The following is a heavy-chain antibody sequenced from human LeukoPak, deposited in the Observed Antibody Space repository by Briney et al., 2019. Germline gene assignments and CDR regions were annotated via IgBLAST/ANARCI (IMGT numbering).Heavy chain of an antibody. Sequence: LRMSSTPAGFTCSGYCMSWIRRAPLERRKWGSYISRSGGTIYYADPLKGRLTISGDNAKNSVYLRRSSLRAKATAASYCARAPHFDWLLNVYLYMDVWGKGATVTVSS. CDR3: ARAPHFDWLLNVYLYMDV. J-gene: IGHJ6*03. CDR2: ISRSGGTI. CDR1: GFTCSGYC. V-gene: IGHV3-11*04. D-gene: IGHD3-9*01.